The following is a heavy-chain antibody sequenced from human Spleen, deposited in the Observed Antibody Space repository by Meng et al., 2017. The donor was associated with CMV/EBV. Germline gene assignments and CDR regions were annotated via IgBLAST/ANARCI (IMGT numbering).Heavy chain of an antibody. Sequence: ASVKVSCKASGYTFTGYYMHWVRQAPGQGLEWMGMINPGGGSTSNAQKFQGRVTMTTDTSTTTVYMELSSLRPEDTAVYYCAKEVYSDYGSSAHGMDVWGQGTTVTVSS. CDR3: AKEVYSDYGSSAHGMDV. D-gene: IGHD4-11*01. V-gene: IGHV1-46*01. CDR2: INPGGGST. CDR1: GYTFTGYY. J-gene: IGHJ6*02.